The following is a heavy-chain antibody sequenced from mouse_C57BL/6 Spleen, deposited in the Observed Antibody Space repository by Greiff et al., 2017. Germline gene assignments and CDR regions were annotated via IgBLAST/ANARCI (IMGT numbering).Heavy chain of an antibody. J-gene: IGHJ1*03. D-gene: IGHD1-1*01. V-gene: IGHV1-15*01. Sequence: VKLMESGAELVRPGASVTLSCKASGYTFTDYEMHWVKQTPVHGLEWIGAIDPETGGTAYNQKFKGKAILTADKSSSTAYMELRSLTSEDSAVYYCTRGMDYYVIYWYFDVWGTGTTVTVSS. CDR2: IDPETGGT. CDR3: TRGMDYYVIYWYFDV. CDR1: GYTFTDYE.